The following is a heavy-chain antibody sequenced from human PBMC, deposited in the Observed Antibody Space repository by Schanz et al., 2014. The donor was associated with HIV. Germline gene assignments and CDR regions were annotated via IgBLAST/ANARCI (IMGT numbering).Heavy chain of an antibody. Sequence: QVQLVQSGPEEKKPGASVKVSCKASGHTFSHYGITWVRQAPGQGPEWMGWISAYNGNTNYAQKIQGRVTMTTDTSTSTAYMELRSLTSDDTAVYYCARDHITIFLDPWGQGTLVTVSS. D-gene: IGHD3-9*01. CDR3: ARDHITIFLDP. V-gene: IGHV1-18*01. J-gene: IGHJ5*02. CDR2: ISAYNGNT. CDR1: GHTFSHYG.